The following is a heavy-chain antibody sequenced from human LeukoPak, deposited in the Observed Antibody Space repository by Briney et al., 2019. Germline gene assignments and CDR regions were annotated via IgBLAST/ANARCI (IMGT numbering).Heavy chain of an antibody. CDR2: IGGRGDGI. V-gene: IGHV3-48*01. D-gene: IGHD3/OR15-3a*01. Sequence: PGGSLRLSCAASGFTFSDYSMNWVRQAPGKGLEWISYIGGRGDGISYADSVKGRFTVSRDNAKNSLFLQMNRLRGEDTAIYFCAREIPGRIAADCWGQGTTVTVSS. CDR3: AREIPGRIAADC. CDR1: GFTFSDYS. J-gene: IGHJ6*02.